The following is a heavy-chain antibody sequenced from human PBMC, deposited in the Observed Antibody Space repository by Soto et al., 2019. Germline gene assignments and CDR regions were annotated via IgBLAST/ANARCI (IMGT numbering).Heavy chain of an antibody. D-gene: IGHD6-13*01. Sequence: SVKVSCKASGGTFSSYAISWVRQAPGQGLEWMGGIIPIFGTANYAQKFQGRVTITADESTSTAYMELSSLRSEDTAVYYCARSPAKAAAGTRQIDYWGQGTLVTVSS. V-gene: IGHV1-69*01. J-gene: IGHJ4*02. CDR3: ARSPAKAAAGTRQIDY. CDR2: IIPIFGTA. CDR1: GGTFSSYA.